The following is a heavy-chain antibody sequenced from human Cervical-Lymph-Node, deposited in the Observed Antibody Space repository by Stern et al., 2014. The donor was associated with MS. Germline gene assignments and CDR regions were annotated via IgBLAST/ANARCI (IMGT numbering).Heavy chain of an antibody. Sequence: VQLVQSGAEVKKPGASVKVSCKASGYTFTSYYMHWVRQAPGQGLEWMGIINPSGGSTSYAQKFQGRVTMTRDTSTSTVYMELSSLRSEDTAVYYCARGARGIFGVVTAFDYWGQGTLVTVSS. CDR1: GYTFTSYY. CDR3: ARGARGIFGVVTAFDY. CDR2: INPSGGST. D-gene: IGHD3-3*01. V-gene: IGHV1-46*01. J-gene: IGHJ4*02.